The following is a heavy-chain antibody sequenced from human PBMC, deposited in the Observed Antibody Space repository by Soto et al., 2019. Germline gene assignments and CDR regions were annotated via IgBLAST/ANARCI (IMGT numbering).Heavy chain of an antibody. CDR1: GFTFSNYA. V-gene: IGHV3-23*01. J-gene: IGHJ4*02. Sequence: EVQLLESGGGLVQPGGSLRLSCAASGFTFSNYAMTWVRQAPGKGLEWVSSISGSGDNTYYADSVKGRFTISRDNSKNTLYVQMNSLRAEDTAVYYCAKVKTWTYLDFWGQGSLVTVSS. CDR3: AKVKTWTYLDF. CDR2: ISGSGDNT. D-gene: IGHD5-12*01.